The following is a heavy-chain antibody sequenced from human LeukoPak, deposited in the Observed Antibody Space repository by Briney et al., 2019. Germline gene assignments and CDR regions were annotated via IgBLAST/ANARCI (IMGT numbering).Heavy chain of an antibody. CDR1: GYSISSGYY. D-gene: IGHD4-23*01. J-gene: IGHJ4*02. CDR3: ARLQTPLIDY. CDR2: IYHSGST. Sequence: SETLSLTCTVSGYSISSGYYWGWIRQPPGKGLEWIGSIYHSGSTYYNPSLKSGVTISVDTSKNQFSLKLSSVTAADTAVYYCARLQTPLIDYWGQGTLVTVSS. V-gene: IGHV4-38-2*02.